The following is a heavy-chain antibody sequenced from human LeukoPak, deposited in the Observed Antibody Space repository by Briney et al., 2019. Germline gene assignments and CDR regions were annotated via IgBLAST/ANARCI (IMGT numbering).Heavy chain of an antibody. CDR1: GFSFSDYY. Sequence: GGSLRLSCAASGFSFSDYYMSWIRQAPGKGLEWVSYISTSSSYTNYADSVKGRFTISRDHAKNSLYLQMNSLRAEDTAVYHCARGHYGMDVWGQGTTVTVSS. V-gene: IGHV3-11*06. CDR2: ISTSSSYT. J-gene: IGHJ6*02. CDR3: ARGHYGMDV.